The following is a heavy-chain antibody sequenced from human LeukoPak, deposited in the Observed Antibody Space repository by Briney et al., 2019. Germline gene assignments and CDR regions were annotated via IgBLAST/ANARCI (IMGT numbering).Heavy chain of an antibody. J-gene: IGHJ5*02. V-gene: IGHV1-69*13. D-gene: IGHD1-26*01. CDR3: AREGGSYHNWFDP. CDR2: IIPIFGTA. Sequence: GASVKVSCKASGGTFSSYAISWVRQAPGQGLEWMGGIIPIFGTANYAQKFQGRVTITADESTSTAYMELSSLGSEDTAVYYCAREGGSYHNWFDPWGQGTLVTVSS. CDR1: GGTFSSYA.